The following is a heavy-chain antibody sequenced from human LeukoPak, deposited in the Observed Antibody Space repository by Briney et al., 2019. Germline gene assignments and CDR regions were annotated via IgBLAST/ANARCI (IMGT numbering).Heavy chain of an antibody. CDR2: ISSSGSTT. D-gene: IGHD3-22*01. J-gene: IGHJ4*02. CDR3: AGDISGYFNTRGEGY. Sequence: GGSLRLSCAASGFTFSDYYMSWIRQAPGKGLEWVSYISSSGSTTNYADSVKGRFTISRDNAKNSLYLQMNSLRAEDTAVYYCAGDISGYFNTRGEGYWGLGTLVTVSS. CDR1: GFTFSDYY. V-gene: IGHV3-11*01.